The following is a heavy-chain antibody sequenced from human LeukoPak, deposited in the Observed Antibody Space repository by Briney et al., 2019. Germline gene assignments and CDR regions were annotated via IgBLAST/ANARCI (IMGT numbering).Heavy chain of an antibody. V-gene: IGHV3-48*02. J-gene: IGHJ6*02. CDR2: ISSSSSTI. CDR3: ARGEGYSYVQYYYYYYGMDV. CDR1: GFTFSSYA. Sequence: GGSLRLSCAASGFTFSSYAMSWVRQAPGKGLEWVSYISSSSSTIYYADSVKGRFTISRDNAKNSLYLQMNSLRDEDTAVYYCARGEGYSYVQYYYYYYGMDVWGQGTTVTVSS. D-gene: IGHD5-18*01.